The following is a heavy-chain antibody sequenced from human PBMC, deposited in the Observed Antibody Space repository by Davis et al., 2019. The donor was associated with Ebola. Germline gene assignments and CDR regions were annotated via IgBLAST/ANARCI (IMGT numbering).Heavy chain of an antibody. CDR3: ARVTDSSSWSLYYYYYYMDV. Sequence: ASVKVSCKASGYTFTSYGISWVRQAPGQGLEWMGWISAYNGNTNYAQKLQGRVTMTTDTSTSTAYMELRSLRSDDTAVYYCARVTDSSSWSLYYYYYYMDVWGQGTTVTVSS. CDR1: GYTFTSYG. D-gene: IGHD6-13*01. V-gene: IGHV1-18*01. CDR2: ISAYNGNT. J-gene: IGHJ6*03.